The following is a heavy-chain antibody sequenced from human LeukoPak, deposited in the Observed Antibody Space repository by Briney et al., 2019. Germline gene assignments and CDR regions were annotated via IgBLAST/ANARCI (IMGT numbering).Heavy chain of an antibody. CDR1: GYNFISYY. CDR2: INPSGGST. V-gene: IGHV1-46*01. CDR3: AREDVVLVDAVRYYYYGMDI. J-gene: IGHJ6*02. Sequence: ASVKVSCKASGYNFISYYMHWVRQAPGQGLEWMGIINPSGGSTSYAQKFQDRVTMTRDTSTSTAYMELSSLKSEDTAVYYCAREDVVLVDAVRYYYYGMDIWGQGTTVTVSS. D-gene: IGHD2-8*01.